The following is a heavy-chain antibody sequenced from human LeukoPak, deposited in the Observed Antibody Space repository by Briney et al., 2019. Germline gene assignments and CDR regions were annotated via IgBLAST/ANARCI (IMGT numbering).Heavy chain of an antibody. CDR2: ISAYNGNT. CDR3: AYSLRGDYFDY. CDR1: GYTFTSYG. J-gene: IGHJ4*02. V-gene: IGHV1-18*01. Sequence: ASVKVSCKASGYTFTSYGISWVRRAPGQGLEWMGWISAYNGNTNYAQKLQGRVTMTTDTSTSTAYMELRSLRSDDTAVYYCAYSLRGDYFDYWGQGTLVTVSS. D-gene: IGHD2-15*01.